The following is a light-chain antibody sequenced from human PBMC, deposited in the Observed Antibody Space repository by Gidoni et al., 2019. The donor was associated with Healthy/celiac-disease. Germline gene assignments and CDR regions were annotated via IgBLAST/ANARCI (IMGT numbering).Light chain of an antibody. Sequence: QSALTQPAPVSGSPGQSLTISCTGTSSDVGGYNYVSWYQQYPGKAPKLMIYEVSNRPSGVSNRFSGSKSGNTASLTISGLQAEDEADYYCSSYTSSSTPWVFGGGTKLTGL. V-gene: IGLV2-14*01. J-gene: IGLJ3*02. CDR2: EVS. CDR3: SSYTSSSTPWV. CDR1: SSDVGGYNY.